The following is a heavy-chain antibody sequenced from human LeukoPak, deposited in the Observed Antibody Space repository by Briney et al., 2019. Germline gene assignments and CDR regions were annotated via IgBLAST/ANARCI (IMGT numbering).Heavy chain of an antibody. CDR2: IRYDGSNK. J-gene: IGHJ4*02. CDR3: ARVGALSSSWLLY. CDR1: GFTFSTYG. V-gene: IGHV3-30*02. D-gene: IGHD6-13*01. Sequence: GGSLRLSCAASGFTFSTYGMHWVRQAPGKELEWVSFIRYDGSNKYYADSVKGRFTISRDNSKNTLYLQMSSLRAEDTAVYYCARVGALSSSWLLYWGQGTLVTVSS.